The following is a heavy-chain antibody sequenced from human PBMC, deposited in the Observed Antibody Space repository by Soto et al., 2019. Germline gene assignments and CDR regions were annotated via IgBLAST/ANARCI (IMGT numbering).Heavy chain of an antibody. CDR3: ALVFSGHCHHGMAV. V-gene: IGHV4-31*03. CDR2: IYYSGST. Sequence: QVQLQESGPGLVKPSQTLSLTCTVSGGSISSGGYYWSWIRQHPGKGLEWIGYIYYSGSTYYNPSPTSRVTLSSHTSKIQFPLKLSSVTAADTSVYSCALVFSGHCHHGMAVWGQGTTVTVSS. J-gene: IGHJ6*02. D-gene: IGHD2-21*02. CDR1: GGSISSGGYY.